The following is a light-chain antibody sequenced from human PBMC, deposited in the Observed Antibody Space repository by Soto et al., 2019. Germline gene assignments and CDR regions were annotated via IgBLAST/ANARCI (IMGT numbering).Light chain of an antibody. CDR2: GAS. CDR3: HQRQSWPRT. Sequence: EIVLTQSPDTLSVSPGDTATLSCRASQSVSSNYLAWYQQKPGQAPRLLIYGASSRATGVPARFSGSRSGTDFTLTINSLAPEDFAIYYCHQRQSWPRTFGQGTKVDIK. CDR1: QSVSSNY. J-gene: IGKJ1*01. V-gene: IGKV3D-20*02.